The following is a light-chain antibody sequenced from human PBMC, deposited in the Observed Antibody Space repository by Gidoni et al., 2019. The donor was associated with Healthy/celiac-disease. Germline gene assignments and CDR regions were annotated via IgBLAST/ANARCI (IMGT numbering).Light chain of an antibody. V-gene: IGKV3-15*01. J-gene: IGKJ1*01. CDR1: QSVSSN. Sequence: EIVMTQSPAPLSVSPGERATLSFRASQSVSSNLAWYQQKPGQAPRLLIYGASTRATGIPARFSGSGSGTEFTLTISSLQSEDFAVYYCQQYNNWPRTFXQXTKVEIK. CDR2: GAS. CDR3: QQYNNWPRT.